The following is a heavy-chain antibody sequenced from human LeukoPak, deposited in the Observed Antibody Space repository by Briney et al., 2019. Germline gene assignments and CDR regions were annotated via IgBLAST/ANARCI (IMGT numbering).Heavy chain of an antibody. V-gene: IGHV1-2*02. CDR1: GYTFTGYY. CDR2: INPNSGGT. CDR3: ARGLGASGWYFDY. Sequence: ASVKVSCKASGYTFTGYYMHWVRQAPGQGLEWMGWINPNSGGTNYAQKFQGRVTMTRDTSISTAYMELSRLRSDDTAVYYCARGLGASGWYFDYWGQGTLLTVSS. D-gene: IGHD6-19*01. J-gene: IGHJ4*02.